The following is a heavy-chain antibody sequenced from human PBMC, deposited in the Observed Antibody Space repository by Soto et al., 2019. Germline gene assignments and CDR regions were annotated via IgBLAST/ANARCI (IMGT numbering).Heavy chain of an antibody. J-gene: IGHJ5*01. CDR2: INAGNGNT. D-gene: IGHD3-9*01. Sequence: ASVKVSCTTSGYTFTSYAMHWVRQAPGQRLEWMGWINAGNGNTKYSQKFQGRVTITRDTSASTAYMELSSLRSEDTAVYYCARDNSVLRFFDGLSNSNLFDSCGQRSSVTVSS. V-gene: IGHV1-3*01. CDR3: ARDNSVLRFFDGLSNSNLFDS. CDR1: GYTFTSYA.